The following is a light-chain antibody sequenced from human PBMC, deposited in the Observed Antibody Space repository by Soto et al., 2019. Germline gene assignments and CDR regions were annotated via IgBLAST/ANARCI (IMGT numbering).Light chain of an antibody. Sequence: QSALTQPPSVSGAPGQKVTISCTWSSSNIGAGYEVHWYQQLPGTAPKLLIYGNSNRPSGVPDRFSGSKSGTSASLAIPGLQAEDEADYYCQSYESSLXGYVFGTGTKVTVL. V-gene: IGLV1-40*01. CDR1: SSNIGAGYE. CDR2: GNS. CDR3: QSYESSLXGYV. J-gene: IGLJ1*01.